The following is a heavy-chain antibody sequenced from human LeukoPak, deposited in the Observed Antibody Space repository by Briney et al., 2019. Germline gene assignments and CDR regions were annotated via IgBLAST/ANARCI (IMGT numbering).Heavy chain of an antibody. CDR2: ISYDGSNK. Sequence: PGGSLRLSCAASGFTISSYGMHWVRQAPGKGLEWVAVISYDGSNKYYADSVKGRFTISRDNSKNTLYLQMNSLRAEDTAVYYCAKDLEDYYDSSGKLDYWGQGTLVTVSS. V-gene: IGHV3-30*18. D-gene: IGHD3-22*01. CDR1: GFTISSYG. CDR3: AKDLEDYYDSSGKLDY. J-gene: IGHJ4*02.